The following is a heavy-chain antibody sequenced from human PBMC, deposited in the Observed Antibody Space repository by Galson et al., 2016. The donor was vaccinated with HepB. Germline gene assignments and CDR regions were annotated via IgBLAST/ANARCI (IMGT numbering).Heavy chain of an antibody. J-gene: IGHJ4*02. CDR3: ARDLGFSGQLDF. CDR1: GDSIDSRGSY. Sequence: TLSLTCTVSGDSIDSRGSYWSWIRHHPERGLEWIGYINYNGDTYYNPSLKSRLDISRDTSKNQFSLSLKSVTAADTAVYYCARDLGFSGQLDFWGQGALVTVSS. V-gene: IGHV4-31*03. D-gene: IGHD6-19*01. CDR2: INYNGDT.